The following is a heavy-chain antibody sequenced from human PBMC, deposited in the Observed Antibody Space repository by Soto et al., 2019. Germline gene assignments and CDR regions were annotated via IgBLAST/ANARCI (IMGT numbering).Heavy chain of an antibody. Sequence: SVKVSCKASGGTFSSYAISWVRQAPGQGLEWMGGIIPIFGTANYAQKFQGRVTITADKSTSTAYMELSSLRSEDTAVYYCARGRGDLAAALYYFDYWSQGTLVTVSS. D-gene: IGHD6-13*01. CDR1: GGTFSSYA. J-gene: IGHJ4*02. CDR3: ARGRGDLAAALYYFDY. CDR2: IIPIFGTA. V-gene: IGHV1-69*06.